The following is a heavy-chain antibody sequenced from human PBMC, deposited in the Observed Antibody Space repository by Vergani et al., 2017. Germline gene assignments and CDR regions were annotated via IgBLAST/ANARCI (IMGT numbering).Heavy chain of an antibody. Sequence: QVQLVQSGAEVKKPGASVKVSCKTSGYTFTGYYMHWVRQAPGQGLEWMGWINPNSGGTNYAQKFQGRVTITADESTSTAYMELSSLRSEDTAVYYCARELLMTTVTNDAFDIWGQGTMVTVSS. V-gene: IGHV1-2*02. J-gene: IGHJ3*02. D-gene: IGHD4-17*01. CDR2: INPNSGGT. CDR1: GYTFTGYY. CDR3: ARELLMTTVTNDAFDI.